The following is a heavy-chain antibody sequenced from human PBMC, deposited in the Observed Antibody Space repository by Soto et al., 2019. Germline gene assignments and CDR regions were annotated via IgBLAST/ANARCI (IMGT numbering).Heavy chain of an antibody. D-gene: IGHD2-15*01. CDR3: ARGLGYCNVGSCSGAFDM. Sequence: GGSLRLSCTASGLSFSSDSMNWVRQAPGKGLEWVSSISGSSSYIYYADSVKGRFTISRDNAKNSVYLQMNSLRAEDTAVYYCARGLGYCNVGSCSGAFDMWGQGTMVTVSS. J-gene: IGHJ3*02. CDR2: ISGSSSYI. CDR1: GLSFSSDS. V-gene: IGHV3-21*01.